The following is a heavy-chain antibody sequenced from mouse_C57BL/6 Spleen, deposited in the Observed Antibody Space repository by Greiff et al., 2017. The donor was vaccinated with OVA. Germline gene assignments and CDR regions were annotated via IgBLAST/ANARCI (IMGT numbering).Heavy chain of an antibody. D-gene: IGHD3-2*02. V-gene: IGHV5-17*01. CDR1: GFTFSDYG. Sequence: EVKLMESGGGLVKPGGSLKLSCAASGFTFSDYGMHWVRQAPEKGLEWVAYISSGSSTIYYADTVKGRFTISRDNAKNTLFLQMTSLRSEDTAMYYCARRPAQADYFDYWGQGTTLTVSS. CDR3: ARRPAQADYFDY. CDR2: ISSGSSTI. J-gene: IGHJ2*01.